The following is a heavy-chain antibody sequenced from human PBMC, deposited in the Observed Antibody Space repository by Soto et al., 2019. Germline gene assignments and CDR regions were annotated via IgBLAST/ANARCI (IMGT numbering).Heavy chain of an antibody. J-gene: IGHJ5*02. CDR3: ARDWDSSGLFDP. CDR2: ISYSGST. CDR1: GASITTYY. Sequence: SSETLSLTCSVSGASITTYYWSWIRPPPGKGLEWIGSISYSGSTKYNPSLESRVMISLDTSKNQFSLRLTSVTAADTALFYCARDWDSSGLFDPWGQGALVTVSS. V-gene: IGHV4-59*01. D-gene: IGHD3-22*01.